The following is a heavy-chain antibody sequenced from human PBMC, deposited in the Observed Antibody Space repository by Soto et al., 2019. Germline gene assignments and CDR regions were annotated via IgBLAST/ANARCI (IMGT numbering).Heavy chain of an antibody. D-gene: IGHD6-13*01. J-gene: IGHJ6*02. Sequence: GGSLRLSCAASGFTFSSYWMHWVRQAPGKGLVWVSRINSDGSSTSYADSVKGRFTISRDNAKNTLYLQMNSLRAEDTAVYYCSRDLKYSSRWYYYYYGMDVWGQGTTVTVSS. V-gene: IGHV3-74*01. CDR2: INSDGSST. CDR3: SRDLKYSSRWYYYYYGMDV. CDR1: GFTFSSYW.